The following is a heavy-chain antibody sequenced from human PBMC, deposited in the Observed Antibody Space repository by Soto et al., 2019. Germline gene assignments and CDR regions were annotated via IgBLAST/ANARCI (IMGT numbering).Heavy chain of an antibody. CDR1: GFTFTTYD. CDR2: MNPISGNA. V-gene: IGHV1-8*01. Sequence: ASVKVSCKASGFTFTTYDIHWVRQAPGHGLEWVGWMNPISGNAGYAQKFQGRVTMTRNTSISTAYMEVRSLRSEDTAVYYCARRKERAGPHYFDYWGQGTLVTVSS. CDR3: ARRKERAGPHYFDY. J-gene: IGHJ4*02.